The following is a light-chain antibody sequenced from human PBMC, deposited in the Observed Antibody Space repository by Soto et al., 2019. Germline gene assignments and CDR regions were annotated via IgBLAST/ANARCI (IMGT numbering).Light chain of an antibody. CDR2: GAS. Sequence: EIVLTQSPGTLSLSPGERATLSCRASQTINNRYLAWYQQKPGQAPRLLIYGASSRDTGIPDRFSGSGSGTDFTLTISRLESEDLALYYCQQFASSPGFTFGPGTKVDMK. V-gene: IGKV3-20*01. CDR3: QQFASSPGFT. J-gene: IGKJ3*01. CDR1: QTINNRY.